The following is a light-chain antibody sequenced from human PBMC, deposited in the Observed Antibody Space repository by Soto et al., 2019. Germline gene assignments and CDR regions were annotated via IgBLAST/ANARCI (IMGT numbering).Light chain of an antibody. CDR3: QQYGSSPPAT. V-gene: IGKV3-20*01. Sequence: EIVLTQSPGPLFFSPGERANPSFRASQSVSSSYLAWYQQKPGQAPRLLIYGASSRATGIPDRFSGSGSGTDFTLTISRLEPEDFAVYYCQQYGSSPPATFGQGTKVDIK. CDR2: GAS. CDR1: QSVSSSY. J-gene: IGKJ1*01.